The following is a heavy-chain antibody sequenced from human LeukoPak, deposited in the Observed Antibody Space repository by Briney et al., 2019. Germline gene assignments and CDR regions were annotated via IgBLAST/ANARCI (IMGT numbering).Heavy chain of an antibody. J-gene: IGHJ6*03. V-gene: IGHV3-30-3*01. CDR1: GFTFSSFA. Sequence: GSLRLSCAASGFTFSSFAMHWVRQAPGKGLGWLAVVSYHGDDYYYADSVKGRFTISRDNSKNTLYLQMSSLRAEDTAIYYCARDSTYSYGLHYYYYMDVWGKGTTVTVSS. D-gene: IGHD5-18*01. CDR3: ARDSTYSYGLHYYYYMDV. CDR2: VSYHGDDY.